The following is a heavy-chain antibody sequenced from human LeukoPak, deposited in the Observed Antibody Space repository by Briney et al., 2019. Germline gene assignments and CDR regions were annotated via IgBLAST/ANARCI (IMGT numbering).Heavy chain of an antibody. CDR2: ISSSSSTI. J-gene: IGHJ6*03. CDR3: ARDDSNYFELYYMDV. D-gene: IGHD4-11*01. CDR1: GFTFSSYS. V-gene: IGHV3-48*01. Sequence: GGSLRLSCAASGFTFSSYSMNWVRQAPGRGLEWVSYISSSSSTIYYADSVKGRFTTSRDNAKNSLYLQMNSLRAEDRAVYYCARDDSNYFELYYMDVWGKGTTVTVSS.